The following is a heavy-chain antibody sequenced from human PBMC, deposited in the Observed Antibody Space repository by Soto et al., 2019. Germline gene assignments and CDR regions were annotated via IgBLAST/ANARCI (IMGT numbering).Heavy chain of an antibody. CDR2: ISSSSGYI. V-gene: IGHV3-21*01. J-gene: IGHJ4*02. Sequence: PGGSLRLSCAASGFTFSSYSMNWVRQAPGRGLEWISSISSSSGYIYYADSVKGRFTISRDNAKNSLYLQMNSLRAEDTAVYYCARASDYDSGSYFTKWGQGTLVTVSS. CDR3: ARASDYDSGSYFTK. CDR1: GFTFSSYS. D-gene: IGHD3-10*01.